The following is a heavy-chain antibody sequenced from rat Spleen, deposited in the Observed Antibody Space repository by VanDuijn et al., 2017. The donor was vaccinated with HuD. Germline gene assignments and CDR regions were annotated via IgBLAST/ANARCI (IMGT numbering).Heavy chain of an antibody. Sequence: EVQLVESDGGLVQPGRSLKLSCAASGFISSDHYVAWVRQVPTKGLEWIASISTGGDNTYYRDSVKGRFTASRDDAKNTQYLQMDSLRSEDTATYYCARHGGLRDWFAYWGQGTLVTVSS. CDR2: ISTGGDNT. V-gene: IGHV5S13*01. CDR3: ARHGGLRDWFAY. J-gene: IGHJ3*01. CDR1: GFISSDHY. D-gene: IGHD1-11*01.